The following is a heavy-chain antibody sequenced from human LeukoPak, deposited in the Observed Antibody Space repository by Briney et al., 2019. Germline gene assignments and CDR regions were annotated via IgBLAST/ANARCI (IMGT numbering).Heavy chain of an antibody. CDR3: AKATQTRGYSYGYAPFDY. CDR2: ISGSGGST. V-gene: IGHV3-23*01. CDR1: GFTFSSYA. J-gene: IGHJ4*02. Sequence: GGSLRLSCAASGFTFSSYAMSWVRQAPGKGLEWVSAISGSGGSTYYADSVKGRFTISRDNSKNTLYLQMNSLGAEDTAVYYCAKATQTRGYSYGYAPFDYWGQGTLVTVSS. D-gene: IGHD5-18*01.